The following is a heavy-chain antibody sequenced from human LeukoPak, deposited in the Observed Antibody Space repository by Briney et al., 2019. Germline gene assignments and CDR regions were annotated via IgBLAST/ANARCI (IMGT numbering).Heavy chain of an antibody. CDR1: GYTFTRYY. CDR2: FNPSGAST. D-gene: IGHD3-10*01. J-gene: IGHJ4*02. Sequence: ASVKVSCKTSGYTFTRYYIHWVRQAPGQGLEWMGIFNPSGASTNYAQKFQGRVTMTRDTSTSTVYMELNSPRCGDPAVYYCALDGSDWNFDYWGQGTLVTVSS. V-gene: IGHV1-46*01. CDR3: ALDGSDWNFDY.